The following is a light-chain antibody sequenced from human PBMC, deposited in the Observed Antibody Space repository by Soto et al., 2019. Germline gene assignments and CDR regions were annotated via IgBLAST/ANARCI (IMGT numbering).Light chain of an antibody. CDR1: QSLVHSDGIAY. V-gene: IGKV2-30*02. CDR2: KVS. J-gene: IGKJ5*01. CDR3: MQGTHWPIT. Sequence: DVVITQSPLSLPFTLLHPPSISCGNNQSLVHSDGIAYFSWFQQRPGRSPRRLIYKVSNRDSGVPARFSGSGSGTDFALKISRVEAEDVGVYYCMQGTHWPITFGQGTRLEIK.